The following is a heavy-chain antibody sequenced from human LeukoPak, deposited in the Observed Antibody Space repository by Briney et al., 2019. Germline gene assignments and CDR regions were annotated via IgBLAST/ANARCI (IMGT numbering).Heavy chain of an antibody. V-gene: IGHV1-18*01. D-gene: IGHD5-12*01. CDR3: ARVALARYFDL. Sequence: GASVKLSCKASGYTFTSYGISWVRQAPGQGLEWMGWISAYNGNTNYAQKLQGRVTMATDTSTSTAYMELRSLRSDDTAVYYCARVALARYFDLWGRGTLVTVSS. CDR1: GYTFTSYG. CDR2: ISAYNGNT. J-gene: IGHJ2*01.